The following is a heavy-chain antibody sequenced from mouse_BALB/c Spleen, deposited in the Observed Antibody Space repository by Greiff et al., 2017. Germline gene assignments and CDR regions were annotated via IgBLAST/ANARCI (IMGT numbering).Heavy chain of an antibody. Sequence: EVQLQQSGPELVKPGASVKISCKASGYPFTGYFMSWVKQSHGKSLEWIGRINPYNGDTFYNQKFKGKATLTVDKSSSTAHMELLSLTSEDAAVYYCGRRQLGYAMDYWGQGTSVTVSS. J-gene: IGHJ4*01. CDR2: INPYNGDT. D-gene: IGHD3-2*01. CDR3: GRRQLGYAMDY. V-gene: IGHV1-37*01. CDR1: GYPFTGYF.